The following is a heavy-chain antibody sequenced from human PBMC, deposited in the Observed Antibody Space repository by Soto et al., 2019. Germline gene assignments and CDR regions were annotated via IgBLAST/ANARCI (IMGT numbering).Heavy chain of an antibody. D-gene: IGHD3-22*01. J-gene: IGHJ4*02. Sequence: SLKFSCTASGGTFSSYAISWVRQAPGQGLEWMGGIIPIFGTANYAQKFQGRVTITADESTSTAYMELSSLRSEDTAVYYCITYYYDSSGYLHRYYFDYWGQGTLVTVSS. CDR2: IIPIFGTA. CDR1: GGTFSSYA. CDR3: ITYYYDSSGYLHRYYFDY. V-gene: IGHV1-69*13.